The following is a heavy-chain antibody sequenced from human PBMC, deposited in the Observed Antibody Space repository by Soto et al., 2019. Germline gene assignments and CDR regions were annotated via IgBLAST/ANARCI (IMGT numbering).Heavy chain of an antibody. CDR3: ARDHRSRYWFRNWYFDL. D-gene: IGHD2-8*02. CDR1: GGTFSSYT. J-gene: IGHJ2*01. Sequence: QVQLVQSGAEVKKPGSSVKVSCKASGGTFSSYTISWVRQAPGQGLEWMGRIIPILGIANYAQKFQGRVTITADKSTSTAYMELSSLRSEDTAVYYCARDHRSRYWFRNWYFDLWGRGTLVTVSS. CDR2: IIPILGIA. V-gene: IGHV1-69*08.